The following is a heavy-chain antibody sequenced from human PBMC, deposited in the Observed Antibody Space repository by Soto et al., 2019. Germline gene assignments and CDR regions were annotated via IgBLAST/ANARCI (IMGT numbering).Heavy chain of an antibody. CDR2: ISGSGGST. J-gene: IGHJ3*02. CDR1: GFTFSSYA. CDR3: AKDPLIVVVHPFSDAFDI. V-gene: IGHV3-23*01. D-gene: IGHD3-22*01. Sequence: EVQLLESGGGLVQPGGSLRLSCAASGFTFSSYAMSWVRQAPGKGLEWVSAISGSGGSTYYADSVKGRFTISRDNSKNTQYLQMNSLRAEDTAVYYCAKDPLIVVVHPFSDAFDIWGQGTMVTVSS.